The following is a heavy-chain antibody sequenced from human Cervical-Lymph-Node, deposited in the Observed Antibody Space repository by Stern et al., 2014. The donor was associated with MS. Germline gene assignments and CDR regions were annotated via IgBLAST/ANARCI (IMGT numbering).Heavy chain of an antibody. Sequence: MQLVESGAEVKKPGASVHVSCKASGYAFTKYAIHWVRQAPGQRLQWMGWIYGGNGNTKYSQTFQGRVTFTQDTSATTVYMEVRSLRSDDTAVYYCARATHYDPQPRDFYYGMDVWGQGTTVIVSS. CDR3: ARATHYDPQPRDFYYGMDV. J-gene: IGHJ6*02. CDR1: GYAFTKYA. V-gene: IGHV1-3*01. D-gene: IGHD3-16*01. CDR2: IYGGNGNT.